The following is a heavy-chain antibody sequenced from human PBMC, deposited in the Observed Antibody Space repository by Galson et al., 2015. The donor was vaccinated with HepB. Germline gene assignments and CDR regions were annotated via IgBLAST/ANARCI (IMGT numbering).Heavy chain of an antibody. V-gene: IGHV1-3*01. Sequence: SVKVSCKASGYTFTSYAMHWVRQAPGQRLEWMGWINAGNGNTKYSQKFQGRITITRDTSASTAYMELSSLRSEDTAVYYCARGGLPRVLNWFDPWGQGTLVTVSS. CDR2: INAGNGNT. J-gene: IGHJ5*02. D-gene: IGHD2/OR15-2a*01. CDR3: ARGGLPRVLNWFDP. CDR1: GYTFTSYA.